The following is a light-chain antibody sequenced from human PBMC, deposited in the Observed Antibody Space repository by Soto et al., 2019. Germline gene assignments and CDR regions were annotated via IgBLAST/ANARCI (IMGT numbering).Light chain of an antibody. V-gene: IGKV3-20*01. CDR3: QQYGSSPLT. J-gene: IGKJ1*01. Sequence: EIVLTQSPGTLYLSPGERATLSCRASQSVSSSYLAWYQQKPGQAPRLLIYGESSRATGIPDRFSGSGSGKDFTLTISRLEPEDLAVYYCQQYGSSPLTFGQGTKVEIK. CDR1: QSVSSSY. CDR2: GES.